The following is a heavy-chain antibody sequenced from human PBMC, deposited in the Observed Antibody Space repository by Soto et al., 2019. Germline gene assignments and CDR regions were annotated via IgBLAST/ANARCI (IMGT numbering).Heavy chain of an antibody. CDR3: ARPQGGVPAAMYY. V-gene: IGHV3-11*06. D-gene: IGHD2-2*01. CDR1: GFTFSDYY. J-gene: IGHJ4*02. Sequence: GGSLRLSCAASGFTFSDYYMSWIRQAPGKGLEWVSYISSSSYTNYADSVKGRFTISRDNAKNSLYLQMNSLRAEDTAVYYCARPQGGVPAAMYYWGQGTLVTVSS. CDR2: ISSSSYT.